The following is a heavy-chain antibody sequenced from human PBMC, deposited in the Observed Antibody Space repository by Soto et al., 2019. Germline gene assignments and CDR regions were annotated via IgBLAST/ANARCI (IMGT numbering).Heavy chain of an antibody. CDR2: ISIGSGSI. CDR1: GFSFSNYA. V-gene: IGHV3-48*02. D-gene: IGHD3-22*01. Sequence: EVQLVESGGGLVQPGGSRRVSCAASGFSFSNYAMNWVRQAPGKGLEWVSYISIGSGSIFYADSVKGRFTISRDDAKNSLSMQMNTLRDKDTAVYYCVRDDRWAFDFWGQGTMVTVSS. J-gene: IGHJ3*01. CDR3: VRDDRWAFDF.